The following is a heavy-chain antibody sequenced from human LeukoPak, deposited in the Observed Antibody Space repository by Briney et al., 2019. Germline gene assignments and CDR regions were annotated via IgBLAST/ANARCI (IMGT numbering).Heavy chain of an antibody. V-gene: IGHV1-18*01. D-gene: IGHD6-13*01. CDR2: ISAYNGNT. CDR1: GGTFSSYA. J-gene: IGHJ1*01. CDR3: ARDSAAGPEYFQH. Sequence: ASVKVSCKASGGTFSSYAISWVRQAPGQGLEWMGWISAYNGNTNYSQKVQGRVTMTTDTSTSTAYMELRSLRSDDTALYYCARDSAAGPEYFQHWGQGTLVTVSS.